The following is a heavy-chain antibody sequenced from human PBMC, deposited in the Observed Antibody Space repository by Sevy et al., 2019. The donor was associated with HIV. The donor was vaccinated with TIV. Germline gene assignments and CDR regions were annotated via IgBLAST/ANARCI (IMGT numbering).Heavy chain of an antibody. CDR3: VRGRDYGNFDY. V-gene: IGHV3-33*01. J-gene: IGHJ4*02. Sequence: GGSLRLSCAASGFNFSIYGMHWVRQAPGKGVEWVALIYYDESSQYYADSVKGRFTISRDNSKNTLYLQMNSLRVEDTALYYCVRGRDYGNFDYWGQGTLVTVSS. CDR2: IYYDESSQ. CDR1: GFNFSIYG. D-gene: IGHD4-17*01.